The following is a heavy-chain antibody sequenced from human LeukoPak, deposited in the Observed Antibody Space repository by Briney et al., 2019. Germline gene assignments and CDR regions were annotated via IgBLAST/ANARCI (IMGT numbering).Heavy chain of an antibody. CDR3: AKLAKYFYGSETYYFFEH. CDR1: GFTFSTSS. CDR2: IKQDGTEK. D-gene: IGHD3-10*01. Sequence: PGGSLRLSCAASGFTFSTSSMSWVRQAPGKGLEWVANIKQDGTEKYYVDSVKGRFTISRDNAKNSLYLQMNSPRVEDTAVYYCAKLAKYFYGSETYYFFEHWGQGTPVTASS. J-gene: IGHJ4*02. V-gene: IGHV3-7*01.